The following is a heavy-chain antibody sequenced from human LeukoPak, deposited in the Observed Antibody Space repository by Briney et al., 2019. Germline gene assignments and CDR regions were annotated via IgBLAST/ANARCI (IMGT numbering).Heavy chain of an antibody. D-gene: IGHD5-24*01. Sequence: GGSLRLSCAASGFNFHNDWMNWVRQAPGKGLEWVSVIYSGGSTYYADSVKGRFTISRDNSKNTLYLQMNSLRAEDTAVYYCARGTTITLLDYWGQGTLVTVSS. CDR3: ARGTTITLLDY. J-gene: IGHJ4*02. V-gene: IGHV3-53*01. CDR1: GFNFHNDW. CDR2: IYSGGST.